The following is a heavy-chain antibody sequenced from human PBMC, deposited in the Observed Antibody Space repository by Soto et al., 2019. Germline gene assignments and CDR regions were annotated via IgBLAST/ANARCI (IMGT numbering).Heavy chain of an antibody. D-gene: IGHD6-19*01. CDR3: ARAAVAGTRLDY. CDR1: GGSVSSGTYY. J-gene: IGHJ4*02. CDR2: IYNSGST. V-gene: IGHV4-61*01. Sequence: SETLSLTCTVSGGSVSSGTYYWNWIRQPPGKGLEWIGLIYNSGSTNYNPSLKSRVTISVDTSKTQFSLTLNSVTAADTAVYYCARAAVAGTRLDYWGQGTLVTVSS.